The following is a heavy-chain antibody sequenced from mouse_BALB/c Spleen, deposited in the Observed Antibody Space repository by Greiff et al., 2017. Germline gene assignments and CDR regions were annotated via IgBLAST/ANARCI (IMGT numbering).Heavy chain of an antibody. CDR3: ARVYYGSSYEDY. CDR2: ISSGGGST. D-gene: IGHD1-1*01. J-gene: IGHJ2*01. CDR1: GFAFSSYD. Sequence: EVMLVESGGGLVKPGGSLKLSCAASGFAFSSYDMSWVRQTPEKRLEWVAYISSGGGSTYYPDTVKGRFTISRDNAKNTLYLQMSSLKSEDTAMYYCARVYYGSSYEDYWGQGTTLTVSS. V-gene: IGHV5-12-1*01.